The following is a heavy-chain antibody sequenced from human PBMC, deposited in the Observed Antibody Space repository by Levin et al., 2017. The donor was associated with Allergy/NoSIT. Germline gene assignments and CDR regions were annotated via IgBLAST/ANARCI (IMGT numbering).Heavy chain of an antibody. J-gene: IGHJ6*02. CDR3: VRGSSSSNYYYGMDV. D-gene: IGHD6-6*01. CDR1: GYTLTSYD. V-gene: IGHV1-8*01. CDR2: MNPNSGNT. Sequence: AASVKVSCKASGYTLTSYDINWVRQANGQGLEWMGWMNPNSGNTGYIQKFQGRVTMTRNTSISTAYMELSSLRSGDTAVYYCVRGSSSSNYYYGMDVWGQGTTVTVSS.